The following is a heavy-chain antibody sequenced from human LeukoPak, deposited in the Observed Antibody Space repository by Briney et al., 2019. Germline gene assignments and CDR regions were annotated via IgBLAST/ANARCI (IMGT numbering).Heavy chain of an antibody. D-gene: IGHD3-9*01. CDR2: ISAYNGNT. CDR3: ARGSGNYDILTGYYEAPDY. V-gene: IGHV1-18*01. Sequence: ASVKVSCKASGYTFTSYGISWVRQAPGQGLEWMGWISAYNGNTNYAQKLQGRVTMTRDTSISTAYMGLSRLRSDDTAVYYCARGSGNYDILTGYYEAPDYWGQGTLVTVSS. J-gene: IGHJ4*02. CDR1: GYTFTSYG.